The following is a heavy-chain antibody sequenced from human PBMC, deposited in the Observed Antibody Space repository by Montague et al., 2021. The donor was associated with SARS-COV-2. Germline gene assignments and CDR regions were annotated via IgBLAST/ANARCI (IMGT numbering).Heavy chain of an antibody. D-gene: IGHD4-17*01. J-gene: IGHJ4*02. Sequence: ALVKPTKTLTLTCSFPGFSLRTSGVGVGWVRQPPGKALEWLAVIYWDDDKRYSPSLKSRLTITKDTSKNQVVLTMTNMDPVDTATYYCVHSYADYLFDYWGQGTLVSVS. CDR1: GFSLRTSGVG. CDR3: VHSYADYLFDY. V-gene: IGHV2-5*02. CDR2: IYWDDDK.